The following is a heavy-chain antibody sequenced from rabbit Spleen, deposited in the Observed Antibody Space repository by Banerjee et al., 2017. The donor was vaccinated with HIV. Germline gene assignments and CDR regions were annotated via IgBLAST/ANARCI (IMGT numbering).Heavy chain of an antibody. CDR2: LEVCSSDFT. Sequence: TASGVSFSFSSYMCWVRQAPGKGLECIACLEVCSSDFTYFATWAKGRFTISKTSSTTVTLQMTSLTAADTATYFGVRSAYVSGSALYGYFNLWGPGTLVTVS. CDR1: GVSFSFSSY. D-gene: IGHD1-1*01. CDR3: VRSAYVSGSALYGYFNL. J-gene: IGHJ4*01. V-gene: IGHV1S40*01.